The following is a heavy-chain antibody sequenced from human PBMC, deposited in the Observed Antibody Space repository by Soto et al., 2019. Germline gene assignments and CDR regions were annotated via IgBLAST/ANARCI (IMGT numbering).Heavy chain of an antibody. CDR2: IYSGGST. V-gene: IGHV3-66*01. CDR3: ARWATYFMDPAPIDY. Sequence: PGGSLRLSCAASGFTVSSNYMSWVRQAPGKGLEWVSVIYSGGSTYYADSVKGRFTISRDNSKNTLYLQMNSLRAEDTAVYYCARWATYFMDPAPIDYWGQGTLVTVSS. CDR1: GFTVSSNY. D-gene: IGHD3-10*01. J-gene: IGHJ4*02.